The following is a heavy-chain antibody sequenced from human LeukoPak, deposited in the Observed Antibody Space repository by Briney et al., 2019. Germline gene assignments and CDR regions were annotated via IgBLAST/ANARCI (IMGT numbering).Heavy chain of an antibody. CDR3: ARDRAAAGDLYGMDV. CDR2: ITRSSSDI. V-gene: IGHV3-21*01. CDR1: GFTFSSYT. Sequence: GSLRLSCAASGFTFSSYTMNWVRQAPGKGLEWVPSITRSSSDIHYADSVKGRFTISRDNAKNSLYLQMDSLRAEDTAVYYCARDRAAAGDLYGMDVWGQGAAVTVSS. J-gene: IGHJ6*02. D-gene: IGHD6-13*01.